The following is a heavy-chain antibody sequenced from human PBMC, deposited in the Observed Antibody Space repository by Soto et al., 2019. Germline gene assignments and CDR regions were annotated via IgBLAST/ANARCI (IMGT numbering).Heavy chain of an antibody. CDR3: ARTVPSYYYDSSGYTGVGGHLDY. J-gene: IGHJ4*02. Sequence: SETLSLTCTVSGGSITIGGYCWSWIRQPPGQGLEWIGYICHSGNTYYNPSLKSRVTTSLDTSKNQFSLNLSSVTAADTAVYYCARTVPSYYYDSSGYTGVGGHLDYWGQGTLVTVSS. D-gene: IGHD3-22*01. V-gene: IGHV4-30-2*01. CDR2: ICHSGNT. CDR1: GGSITIGGYC.